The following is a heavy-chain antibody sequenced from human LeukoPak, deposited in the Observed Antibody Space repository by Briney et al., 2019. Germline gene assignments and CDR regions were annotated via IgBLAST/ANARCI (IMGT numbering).Heavy chain of an antibody. V-gene: IGHV3-64D*06. CDR1: GFTFSNYA. Sequence: PGGSVRLLCSASGFTFSNYAMHWVRQAPGKGLEHVSAISSNGGSTYYTDSVTGRFTISRDNSKNTLYLQMSSLRAEDTAVYYCVKHFDYWGQGTLVTVSS. CDR2: ISSNGGST. CDR3: VKHFDY. J-gene: IGHJ4*02.